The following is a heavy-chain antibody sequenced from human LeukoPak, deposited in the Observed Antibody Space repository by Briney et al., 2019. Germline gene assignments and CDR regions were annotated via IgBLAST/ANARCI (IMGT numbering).Heavy chain of an antibody. CDR2: ILYDGSNK. J-gene: IGHJ4*02. Sequence: GGSLRLSCAASGFTFRSYAMHWVRQAPGKGLEWVAVILYDGSNKYYADSVKGRFTISRDNSKNTLYLQMNSLRAEDTAVYYCARSGFLEWFYYFDYWGQGTLVTVSS. D-gene: IGHD3-3*01. CDR3: ARSGFLEWFYYFDY. V-gene: IGHV3-30-3*01. CDR1: GFTFRSYA.